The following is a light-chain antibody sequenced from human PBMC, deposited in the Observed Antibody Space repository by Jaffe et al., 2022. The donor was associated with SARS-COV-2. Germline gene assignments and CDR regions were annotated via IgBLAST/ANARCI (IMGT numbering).Light chain of an antibody. CDR3: QVWDTSSEL. CDR1: NIGSKN. CDR2: KND. J-gene: IGLJ2*01. Sequence: SYEVIQPHSVSVALGQTARLTCEGNNIGSKNVHWYQQTPGQAPVLVIYKNDNRPSGMPERFSGSNSGNTAILTISRAQAGDEADYYCQVWDTSSELFGGGTKLTVL. V-gene: IGLV3-9*01.